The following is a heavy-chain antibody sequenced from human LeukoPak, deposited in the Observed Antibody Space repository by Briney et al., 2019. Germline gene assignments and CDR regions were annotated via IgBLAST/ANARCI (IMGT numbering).Heavy chain of an antibody. CDR3: ARLGISSHYYYYSMDV. D-gene: IGHD2/OR15-2a*01. CDR1: GGSFSGYY. J-gene: IGHJ6*03. Sequence: SETLSLTCAVYGGSFSGYYWSWIRQPPGKGLERIGEINHSGSTNYNPSLKSRVTISVDTSKNQFSLKLSSVTAADTAVYYCARLGISSHYYYYSMDVWGKGTTVTVSS. V-gene: IGHV4-34*01. CDR2: INHSGST.